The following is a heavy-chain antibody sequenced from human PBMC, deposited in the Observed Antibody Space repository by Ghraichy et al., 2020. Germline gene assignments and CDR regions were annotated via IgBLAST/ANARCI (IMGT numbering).Heavy chain of an antibody. CDR1: GYTFTGYY. CDR2: INPNSGGT. CDR3: ASHRIGGSSAEYFQH. V-gene: IGHV1-2*02. D-gene: IGHD1-26*01. Sequence: ASVKVSCKASGYTFTGYYMHWVRQAPGQGLEWMGWINPNSGGTNYAQKFQGRVTMTRDTSISTAYMELSRLRSDDTAVYYCASHRIGGSSAEYFQHWGQGTLVTVSS. J-gene: IGHJ1*01.